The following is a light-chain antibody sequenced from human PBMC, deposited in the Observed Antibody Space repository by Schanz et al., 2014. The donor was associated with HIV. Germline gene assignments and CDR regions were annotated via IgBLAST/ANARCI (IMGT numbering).Light chain of an antibody. Sequence: DIQMTQSPSSVSASLGDRVTITCRASQGISSWLAWYQQKPGRAPKLLIYGASSLHDGVPSRFSGSESGTEFTLTISSLQSEDFAVYYCQQYNNWPPAFGQGSKVEIK. CDR1: QGISSW. J-gene: IGKJ1*01. CDR3: QQYNNWPPA. V-gene: IGKV1-12*01. CDR2: GAS.